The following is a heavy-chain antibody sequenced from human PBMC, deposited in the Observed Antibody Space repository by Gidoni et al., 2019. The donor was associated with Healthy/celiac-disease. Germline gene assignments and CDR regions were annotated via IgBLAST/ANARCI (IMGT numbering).Heavy chain of an antibody. CDR2: IIPIFGTA. J-gene: IGHJ5*02. CDR3: ARGRGDDFWSGYSWRSSNWFDP. D-gene: IGHD3-3*01. CDR1: GGTFSSYA. Sequence: EVKKPGSSVKFSCKASGGTFSSYAISWVRQAPGQGLEWMGGIIPIFGTANYAQKCQGRVTITADESTSTAYMELSSLRSEDTAVYYCARGRGDDFWSGYSWRSSNWFDPWGQGTLVTVSS. V-gene: IGHV1-69*01.